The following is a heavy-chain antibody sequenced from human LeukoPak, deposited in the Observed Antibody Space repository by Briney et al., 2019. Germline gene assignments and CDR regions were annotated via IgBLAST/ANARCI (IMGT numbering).Heavy chain of an antibody. CDR3: ARGQWFRAF. CDR1: GGSISSGGYY. J-gene: IGHJ4*02. Sequence: SETLSLTCTVSGGSISSGGYYWTWIRQPPGKGLEWIGEIHYSGSATYNPSLKSRVTISVDTSKNQFSLKMNSVTAADTAVYYCARGQWFRAFWSRGTPVTVSS. V-gene: IGHV4-61*08. CDR2: IHYSGSA. D-gene: IGHD3-10*01.